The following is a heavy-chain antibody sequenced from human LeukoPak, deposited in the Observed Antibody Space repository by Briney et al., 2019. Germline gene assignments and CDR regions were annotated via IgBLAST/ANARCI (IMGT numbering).Heavy chain of an antibody. CDR3: ARGGSNYYDSSGYYPYYFDY. CDR2: ITSSSSYI. CDR1: GFTFSNYS. V-gene: IGHV3-21*01. D-gene: IGHD3-22*01. Sequence: PGGSLRLSCAASGFTFSNYSMNWVRQAPGKGLEWVSSITSSSSYIYYADSVRGRFTISRDNAKNSLYLQMNSLRAEDTAVYYCARGGSNYYDSSGYYPYYFDYWGQGTLVTVSS. J-gene: IGHJ4*02.